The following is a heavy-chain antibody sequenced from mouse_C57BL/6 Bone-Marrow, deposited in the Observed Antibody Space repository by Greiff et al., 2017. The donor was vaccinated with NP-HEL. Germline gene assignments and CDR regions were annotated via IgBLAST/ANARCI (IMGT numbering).Heavy chain of an antibody. Sequence: QVQLQQPGAELVKPGASVKLSCKASGYTFTSYWMHWVKQRPGQGLEWIGMIHPNSGSTHYNEKFKSKATLTVDKSSSTAYMQLSSLTSEDSAVYYCARLGDYPWYFDVWGTGTTVTVSS. CDR1: GYTFTSYW. D-gene: IGHD2-4*01. CDR2: IHPNSGST. CDR3: ARLGDYPWYFDV. V-gene: IGHV1-64*01. J-gene: IGHJ1*03.